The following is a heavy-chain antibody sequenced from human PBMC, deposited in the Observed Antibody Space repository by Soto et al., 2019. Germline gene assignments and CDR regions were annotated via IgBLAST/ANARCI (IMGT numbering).Heavy chain of an antibody. CDR1: GYTFTDYY. V-gene: IGHV1-2*04. CDR3: AREGGYSSGVGIDT. J-gene: IGHJ5*02. CDR2: INPNSGVT. Sequence: QVQLVQSGAEVKKPGASVKVSCKASGYTFTDYYMHWVRQAPGQGLEWMGWINPNSGVTNYAQKFQDWVTMTRDTSIRRAYMELRRLRSDDPAGSYWAREGGYSSGVGIDTWGQGTLVNVSS. D-gene: IGHD6-19*01.